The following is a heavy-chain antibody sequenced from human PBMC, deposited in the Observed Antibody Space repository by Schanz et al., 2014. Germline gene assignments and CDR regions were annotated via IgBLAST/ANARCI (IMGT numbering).Heavy chain of an antibody. CDR3: ARYGEAAAGFDY. J-gene: IGHJ4*02. CDR1: GYTFTSYY. CDR2: INPSGGST. Sequence: QVQLVQSGAEVKKPGASVKVSCKASGYTFTSYYMHWVRQAPGQGLEWMGIINPSGGSTSYAQKFQGTVTMARATSTITVYMDLSSLRSEDTAVYYCARYGEAAAGFDYWGQGTLVTVSS. V-gene: IGHV1-46*03. D-gene: IGHD6-13*01.